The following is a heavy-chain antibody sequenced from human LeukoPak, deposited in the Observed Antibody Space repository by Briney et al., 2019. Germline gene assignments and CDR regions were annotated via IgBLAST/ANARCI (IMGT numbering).Heavy chain of an antibody. D-gene: IGHD6-13*01. J-gene: IGHJ4*02. V-gene: IGHV3-21*01. CDR2: ISSSSSYI. Sequence: PGGSLRLSCAASRFTFSTYTMNWVRQAPGKGLEWVSSISSSSSYIYYADSVKGRFTISGDNAKNSLYLQMNSLRAEDTAVYYCAKDRRQLVEGVFDHWGQGTLVTVSS. CDR3: AKDRRQLVEGVFDH. CDR1: RFTFSTYT.